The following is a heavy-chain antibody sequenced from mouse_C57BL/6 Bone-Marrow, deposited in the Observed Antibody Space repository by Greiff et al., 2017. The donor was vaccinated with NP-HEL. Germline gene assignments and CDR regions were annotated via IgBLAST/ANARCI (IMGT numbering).Heavy chain of an antibody. D-gene: IGHD2-3*01. CDR2: ISDGGSYT. CDR1: GFTFSSYA. Sequence: EVKLVESGGGLVKPGGSLKLSCAASGFTFSSYAMSWVRQTPEKRLEWVATISDGGSYTYYPDNVKGRFTISRDNAKNNLYLQMSHLKSEETAMYYWARDDGYGAMDYWGQGTSVTVSS. J-gene: IGHJ4*01. V-gene: IGHV5-4*01. CDR3: ARDDGYGAMDY.